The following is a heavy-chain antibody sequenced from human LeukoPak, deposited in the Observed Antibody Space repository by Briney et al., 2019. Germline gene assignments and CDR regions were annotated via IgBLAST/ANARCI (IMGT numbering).Heavy chain of an antibody. V-gene: IGHV3-30*18. CDR1: GFSFSNYA. CDR3: AKDHTVGATFGVYFDY. J-gene: IGHJ4*02. D-gene: IGHD1-26*01. Sequence: GGSLRLSCAASGFSFSNYAMHWVRQDSGRGLDWVAVISHDGINTYYADSLKGRFTISKDNSKNTLYLQMNSLRAEDTAVYYCAKDHTVGATFGVYFDYWGQGTLVTVSS. CDR2: ISHDGINT.